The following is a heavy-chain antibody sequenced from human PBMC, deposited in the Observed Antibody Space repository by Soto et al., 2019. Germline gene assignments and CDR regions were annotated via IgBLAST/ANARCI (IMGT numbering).Heavy chain of an antibody. CDR2: IIPIFGTA. CDR1: GGTFSSYA. J-gene: IGHJ6*02. D-gene: IGHD2-2*02. Sequence: GASVKVSCKASGGTFSSYAISWVRQAPGQGLEWMGGIIPIFGTANYAQKFQGRVTITADESTSTAYMELSSLRSEDTAVYYCARNRVPAAIPYRYYCMDVWGQGTTVTVSS. CDR3: ARNRVPAAIPYRYYCMDV. V-gene: IGHV1-69*13.